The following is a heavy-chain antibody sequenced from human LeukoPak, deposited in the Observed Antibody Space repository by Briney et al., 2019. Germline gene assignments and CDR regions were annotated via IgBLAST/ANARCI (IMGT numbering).Heavy chain of an antibody. J-gene: IGHJ3*02. CDR1: GFTFSDYY. Sequence: GGSLRLSCAASGFTFSDYYMTWIRQAPGKGLEWVSCITSSGSTIYYADSLKGRFTISRDNAKNSLYLQMNSLRAEDTAVYYCARDQVAVAGLAGLDAFDIWGQGTMVTVSS. D-gene: IGHD6-19*01. CDR3: ARDQVAVAGLAGLDAFDI. CDR2: ITSSGSTI. V-gene: IGHV3-11*04.